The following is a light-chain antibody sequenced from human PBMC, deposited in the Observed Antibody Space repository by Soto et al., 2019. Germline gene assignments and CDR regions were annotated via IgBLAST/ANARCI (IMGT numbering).Light chain of an antibody. Sequence: DNVLTQSPATLSLSPGERATLSRRASQSVSSYLAGYQQKPGQAPRLLIYDASNRATGIPARFSGSGSGTDFTLTISSLEPEDFAVYYCQQRSKWPITFGQGTRLEIK. J-gene: IGKJ5*01. V-gene: IGKV3-11*01. CDR1: QSVSSY. CDR3: QQRSKWPIT. CDR2: DAS.